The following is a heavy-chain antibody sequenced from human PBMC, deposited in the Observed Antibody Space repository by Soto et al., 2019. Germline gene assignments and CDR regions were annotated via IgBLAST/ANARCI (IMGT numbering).Heavy chain of an antibody. Sequence: QLQLVQSGAEVKEPGSSVKVSCQASGGTLSTYGVAWVRQAPGQGLEWMGGIIPVFGTTTYAQKFQGRVTITADESTNSAYLEVNSLRSEDTAVSFCARIGMALVTAGWFDPWGQGTLVTVSS. J-gene: IGHJ5*02. CDR1: GGTLSTYG. CDR2: IIPVFGTT. D-gene: IGHD2-21*02. V-gene: IGHV1-69*01. CDR3: ARIGMALVTAGWFDP.